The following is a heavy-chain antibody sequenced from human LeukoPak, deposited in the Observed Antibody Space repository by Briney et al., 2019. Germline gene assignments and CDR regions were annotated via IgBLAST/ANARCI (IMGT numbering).Heavy chain of an antibody. CDR3: ASFLGYCSSTSRRQCAFDI. CDR1: GGSFSGYY. Sequence: SETLSLTCAVYGGSFSGYYWSWIRQPPGKGLEWIWEINHSGSTNYNPSLKSRVTISVDTSKNQFSLKLSSVTAADTAVYYCASFLGYCSSTSRRQCAFDIWGQGTMVTVSS. D-gene: IGHD2-2*01. CDR2: INHSGST. J-gene: IGHJ3*02. V-gene: IGHV4-34*01.